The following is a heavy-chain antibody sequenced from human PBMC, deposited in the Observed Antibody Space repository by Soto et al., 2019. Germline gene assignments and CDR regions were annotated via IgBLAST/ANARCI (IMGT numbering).Heavy chain of an antibody. J-gene: IGHJ2*01. D-gene: IGHD7-27*01. CDR2: TRNKANSYTT. CDR1: GFTFSDHY. CDR3: ARGRVGATGDWYFDL. Sequence: EVQLVESGGGLVQPGGSLRLSCAASGFTFSDHYMDWVRQAPGKGLEWVGRTRNKANSYTTEYAASVKGRFTISRDDSKNSLDLQMNSLKTEDTAVYYCARGRVGATGDWYFDLWGRGTLVTVSS. V-gene: IGHV3-72*01.